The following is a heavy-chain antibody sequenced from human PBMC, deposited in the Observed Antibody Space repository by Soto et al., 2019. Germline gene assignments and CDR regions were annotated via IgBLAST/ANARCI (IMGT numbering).Heavy chain of an antibody. J-gene: IGHJ4*02. Sequence: QVQLQESGPGLVKPSQTLSLTCTVSGGSISSGGYYWSWIRQHPGKGLEWIGYIYYSGSTYYNPSLKSRVTISVDTSKNQFSLKLSSVTAADTAVYYCARGLWLDDSPTPDFDYWGQGTLVTVSS. D-gene: IGHD2-21*01. CDR1: GGSISSGGYY. CDR2: IYYSGST. V-gene: IGHV4-31*03. CDR3: ARGLWLDDSPTPDFDY.